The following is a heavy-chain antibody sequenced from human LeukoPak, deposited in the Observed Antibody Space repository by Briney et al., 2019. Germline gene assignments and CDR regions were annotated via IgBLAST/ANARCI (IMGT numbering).Heavy chain of an antibody. D-gene: IGHD3-22*01. Sequence: PGGSLRLSCAASGFTFSGYSMNWVRQAPGMGLEWVSSISSSSAYIYYAGSVKGRFTISRDNAKNSLYLQVNSLRAEDTAVYYCTSRGINYYDSGGFTYWGQGALVTVSS. CDR1: GFTFSGYS. CDR3: TSRGINYYDSGGFTY. J-gene: IGHJ4*02. V-gene: IGHV3-21*01. CDR2: ISSSSAYI.